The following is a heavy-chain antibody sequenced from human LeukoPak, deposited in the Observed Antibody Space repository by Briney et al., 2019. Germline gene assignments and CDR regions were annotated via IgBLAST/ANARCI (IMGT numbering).Heavy chain of an antibody. Sequence: PGGSLRLSCAASGFTCMEYSMSWVRQAPGKGLEWVSNIRSNGGDTYYTDSVKGRFTISRDNSKNTLYLELNSLRAGYTAVYYCAKGGYTTWFDPWGQGTLVTVSS. D-gene: IGHD2-15*01. J-gene: IGHJ5*02. V-gene: IGHV3-23*01. CDR3: AKGGYTTWFDP. CDR2: IRSNGGDT. CDR1: GFTCMEYS.